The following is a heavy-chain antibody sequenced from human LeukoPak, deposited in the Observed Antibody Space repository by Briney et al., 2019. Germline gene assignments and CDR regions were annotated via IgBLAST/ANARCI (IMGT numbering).Heavy chain of an antibody. D-gene: IGHD3-22*01. CDR3: VRLLPSSGYVLGDWFDP. CDR1: GGSISSSSYY. J-gene: IGHJ5*02. Sequence: SSETLSLTCTVSGGSISSSSYYWGWIRQPPGMGLEWIGSTFSGGNAYHNPSLKSRVTISVDTSKNQFSLKLISVTAADTAVYYCVRLLPSSGYVLGDWFDPWGQGTLVTVSS. CDR2: TFSGGNA. V-gene: IGHV4-39*01.